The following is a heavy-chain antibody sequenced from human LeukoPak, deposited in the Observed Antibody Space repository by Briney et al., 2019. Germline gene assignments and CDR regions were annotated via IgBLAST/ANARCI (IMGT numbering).Heavy chain of an antibody. CDR3: ARDPLDCSGGSCSDY. J-gene: IGHJ4*02. V-gene: IGHV1-69*11. CDR1: GGTFSSYA. D-gene: IGHD2-15*01. CDR2: IIPILGTA. Sequence: GASVKVSCKASGGTFSSYAISWVRQAPGQGLEWMGRIIPILGTANYAQKFQGRVTITTDESTSTAYLELTSLRSEDTAVYYCARDPLDCSGGSCSDYWGQGTLVTVSS.